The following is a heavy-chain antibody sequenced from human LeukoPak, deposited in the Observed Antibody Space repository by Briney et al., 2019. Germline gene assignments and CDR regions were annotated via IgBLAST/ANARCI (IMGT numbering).Heavy chain of an antibody. CDR3: AKGNKGGMIVPGERPKYFQE. Sequence: SETLSLTRTVPGGSISSYYWSWIWQPPGKGLEWIGYIYYSGSTNYNPSLMRRVPISVKTSKNQFSLKLSSVTAADTAVYYCAKGNKGGMIVPGERPKYFQEWGQGTLVTGSS. D-gene: IGHD3-10*01. CDR2: IYYSGST. J-gene: IGHJ1*01. CDR1: GGSISSYY. V-gene: IGHV4-59*01.